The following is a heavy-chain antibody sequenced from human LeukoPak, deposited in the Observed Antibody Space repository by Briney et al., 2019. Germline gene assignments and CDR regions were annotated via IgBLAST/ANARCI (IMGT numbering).Heavy chain of an antibody. J-gene: IGHJ4*02. Sequence: PGGSLRLSCAASGFTFSNAWMNWVRQAPGKGLEWVGRIKSKTDGGTIDYAAPVKGRFTISRDDSKNTMYLQMNSLKSEDAAVYYCTSSMVRGGIFEYWGQGTLVTVSS. V-gene: IGHV3-15*01. D-gene: IGHD3-10*01. CDR1: GFTFSNAW. CDR2: IKSKTDGGTI. CDR3: TSSMVRGGIFEY.